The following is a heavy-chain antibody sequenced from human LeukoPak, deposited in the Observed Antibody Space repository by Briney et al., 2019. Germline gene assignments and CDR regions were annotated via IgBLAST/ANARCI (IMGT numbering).Heavy chain of an antibody. CDR2: IDYSGST. Sequence: SETLSLTCTVSGGSISSYYWSWIRQPPGKGLEWIGYIDYSGSTAYNPSLNGRVAVSVDTSKNQFSLKLSSVTAADTAVYYCARETAAGDFDYWGQGTLVTVSS. D-gene: IGHD6-13*01. J-gene: IGHJ4*02. CDR3: ARETAAGDFDY. V-gene: IGHV4-59*01. CDR1: GGSISSYY.